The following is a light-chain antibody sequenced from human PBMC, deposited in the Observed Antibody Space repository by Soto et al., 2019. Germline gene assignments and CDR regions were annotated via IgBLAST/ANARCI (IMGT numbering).Light chain of an antibody. J-gene: IGLJ1*01. CDR3: CSYAGTSYV. CDR1: SSDVGGYNS. CDR2: DVN. Sequence: QSALTQPRSVSGSPGRSVTISCTGASSDVGGYNSVSWYQQHPGKAPKLMIYDVNKRPSGVPDRFSGSKSGNTASLTISGLQTEDEADYYCCSYAGTSYVFGTGTKVTVL. V-gene: IGLV2-11*01.